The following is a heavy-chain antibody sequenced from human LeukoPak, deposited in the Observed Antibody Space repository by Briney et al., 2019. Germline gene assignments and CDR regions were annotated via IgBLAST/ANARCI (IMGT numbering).Heavy chain of an antibody. D-gene: IGHD3-10*01. CDR3: ARDKSGPMGYFDY. CDR1: GFTFTSYS. V-gene: IGHV3-23*01. CDR2: ISGGGGST. J-gene: IGHJ4*02. Sequence: PGGSLRLSCAASGFTFTSYSMNWVRQAPGKGLEWVSTISGGGGSTYYADSVKGRFTISRDNSKNTPYLQMNSLRAEDTAVYYCARDKSGPMGYFDYWGQGTLVTVSS.